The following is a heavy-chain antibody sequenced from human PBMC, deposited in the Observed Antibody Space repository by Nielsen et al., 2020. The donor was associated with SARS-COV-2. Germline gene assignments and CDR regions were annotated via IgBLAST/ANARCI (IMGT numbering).Heavy chain of an antibody. CDR2: IWYDGSNK. Sequence: GESLKISCAASGFTFSSYGMHWVRQAPGKGLEWVAVIWYDGSNKYYADSVKGRFTISRDNSKNTLYLQMNSLRAEDTAVYYCARGRVDYYGSGRSQKDGMDVWGQGTTVTVSS. D-gene: IGHD3-10*01. CDR1: GFTFSSYG. J-gene: IGHJ6*02. V-gene: IGHV3-33*01. CDR3: ARGRVDYYGSGRSQKDGMDV.